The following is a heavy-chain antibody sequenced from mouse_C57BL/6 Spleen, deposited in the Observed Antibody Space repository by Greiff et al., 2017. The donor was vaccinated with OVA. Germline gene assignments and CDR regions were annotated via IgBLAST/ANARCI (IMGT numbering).Heavy chain of an antibody. V-gene: IGHV1-55*01. CDR2: IYPGSGST. CDR1: GYTFTSYW. J-gene: IGHJ2*01. D-gene: IGHD2-4*01. CDR3: AREENDYDGGYYFDY. Sequence: VKLQQPGAELVKPGASVKMSCKASGYTFTSYWITWVKQRPGQGLEWIGDIYPGSGSTNYNEKFKSKATLTVDTSSSTAYMQLSSLTSEDSAVYYCAREENDYDGGYYFDYWGQGTTLTVSS.